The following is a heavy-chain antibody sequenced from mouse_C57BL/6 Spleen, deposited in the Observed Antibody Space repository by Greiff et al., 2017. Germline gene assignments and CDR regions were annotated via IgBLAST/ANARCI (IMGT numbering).Heavy chain of an antibody. V-gene: IGHV10-1*01. CDR1: GFSFNTYA. CDR3: VRQGNYVYFDY. D-gene: IGHD2-1*01. J-gene: IGHJ2*01. Sequence: EVKVEESGGGLVQPKGSLKLSCAASGFSFNTYAMNWVRQAPGKGLEWVARIRSKSNNYATYYADSVKDRFTISRDDSESMLYLQMNNLKTEDTAMYYCVRQGNYVYFDYWGQGTTLTVSS. CDR2: IRSKSNNYAT.